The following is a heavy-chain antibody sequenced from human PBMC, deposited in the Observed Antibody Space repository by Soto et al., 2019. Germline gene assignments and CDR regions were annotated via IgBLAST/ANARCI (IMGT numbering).Heavy chain of an antibody. CDR1: GGSISSGGYY. V-gene: IGHV4-31*03. D-gene: IGHD2-21*01. CDR3: AASCVGCGGFNYYGMDV. J-gene: IGHJ6*02. Sequence: QVQLQESGPGLVKPSQTLSLTCTVSGGSISSGGYYWIWIRQHPEKGLELIGYIYYSGSTYYNPSLNSRFTITVETSKMQCSVKLSAVTAADTAVYYCAASCVGCGGFNYYGMDVWGQGTTVTVSS. CDR2: IYYSGST.